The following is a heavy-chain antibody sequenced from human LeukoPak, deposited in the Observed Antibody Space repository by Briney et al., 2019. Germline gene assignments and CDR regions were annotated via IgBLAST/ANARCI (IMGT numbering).Heavy chain of an antibody. D-gene: IGHD5/OR15-5a*01. J-gene: IGHJ4*02. CDR3: ARGFDGLRLKGQYFDY. V-gene: IGHV1-18*01. CDR2: ISAYNGNT. CDR1: GYTFTSYG. Sequence: GASVKVSCKASGYTFTSYGISWVRQAPGQGLEWMGWISAYNGNTNYAQKLQGRVTMTRDTSTSTVYMEVSSLRSEDTAVYYCARGFDGLRLKGQYFDYWGQGTLVIVSS.